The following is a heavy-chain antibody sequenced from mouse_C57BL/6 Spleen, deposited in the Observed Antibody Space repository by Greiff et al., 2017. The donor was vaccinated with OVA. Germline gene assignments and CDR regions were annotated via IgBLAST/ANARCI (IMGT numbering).Heavy chain of an antibody. D-gene: IGHD1-1*01. J-gene: IGHJ4*01. Sequence: EVMLVESGGGLVQPKGSLKLSCAASGFSFNTYAMNWVRQAPGKGLEWVARIRSKSNNYATYYADSVKDRFTISRDDSESMLYLQMNNLKTEDTAMYYCVRHGTTVKGGYAMDYWGQGTSVTVSS. CDR3: VRHGTTVKGGYAMDY. V-gene: IGHV10-1*01. CDR2: IRSKSNNYAT. CDR1: GFSFNTYA.